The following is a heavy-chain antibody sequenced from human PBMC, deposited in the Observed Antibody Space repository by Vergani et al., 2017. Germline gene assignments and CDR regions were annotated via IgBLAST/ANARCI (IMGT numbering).Heavy chain of an antibody. D-gene: IGHD6-13*01. J-gene: IGHJ6*03. Sequence: QVQLVESGGGLVKPGGSLRLSCAASGFTFSDYYMSWIRQAPGKGLEWVSYISSSGSTIYYADSVKGRFTISRDNAKNSLYLQMNSLRAVDTAVYYCARDVMEQQLMIYYYYMDVWGKGTTVTVSS. V-gene: IGHV3-11*01. CDR3: ARDVMEQQLMIYYYYMDV. CDR1: GFTFSDYY. CDR2: ISSSGSTI.